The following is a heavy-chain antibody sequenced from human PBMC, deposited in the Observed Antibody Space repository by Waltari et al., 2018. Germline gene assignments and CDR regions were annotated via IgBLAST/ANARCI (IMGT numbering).Heavy chain of an antibody. V-gene: IGHV4-38-2*02. CDR2: IYHSGST. CDR1: GYSISSGYY. J-gene: IGHJ4*02. CDR3: ARDDPVTTVWTRPFDY. Sequence: QVQLQESGPGLVKPSETLSLTCTVSGYSISSGYYWGWHRQPPGEGLEWIGIIYHSGSTYYNPSLKSRVTISVDTSKNQFSLKLSSVTAADTAVYYCARDDPVTTVWTRPFDYWGQGTLVTVSS. D-gene: IGHD4-17*01.